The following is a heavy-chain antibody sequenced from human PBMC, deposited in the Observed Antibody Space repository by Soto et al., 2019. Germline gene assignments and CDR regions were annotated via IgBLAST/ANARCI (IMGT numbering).Heavy chain of an antibody. CDR3: ARGRYGDN. V-gene: IGHV1-18*01. D-gene: IGHD1-1*01. Sequence: QVHLVQSGAEVKKPGASVPVSCKGSGYTFTSYGITWVRQAPGQGLEWMGWISAHNGNTDYAQKLQGRVTVTRDTSTRTAYMELMSLRSDDTAVYSCARGRYGDNWGQGARFTGFS. J-gene: IGHJ4*02. CDR1: GYTFTSYG. CDR2: ISAHNGNT.